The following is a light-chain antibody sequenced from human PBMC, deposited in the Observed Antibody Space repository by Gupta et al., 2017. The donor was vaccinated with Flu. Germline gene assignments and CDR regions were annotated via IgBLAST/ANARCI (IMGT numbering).Light chain of an antibody. Sequence: DIVMTQSPGSLAVPLGERATVNCKSSQSSLSTYNNKNYLDWYQQRPEQPPKLLIYWASNGEYGAPGRFSGSGYMKDFTPTSNRRQDEDVADYYGHQNYSSCTFGHGTKVDVK. CDR3: HQNYSSCT. V-gene: IGKV4-1*01. J-gene: IGKJ3*01. CDR1: QSSLSTYNNKNY. CDR2: WAS.